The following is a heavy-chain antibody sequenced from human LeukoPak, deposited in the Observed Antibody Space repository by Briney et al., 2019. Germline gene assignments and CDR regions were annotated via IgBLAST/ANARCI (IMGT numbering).Heavy chain of an antibody. D-gene: IGHD3-9*01. Sequence: GGSLRLSCAASGFTFSSYWMHWVRQAPGKGLVWVSRINSDGNSTSYADSVKGRFTIYRDNAKNLLFLQMNNLRAEDTAVYYCARDVDRRDDPWGQGILVTVSS. CDR2: INSDGNST. CDR3: ARDVDRRDDP. CDR1: GFTFSSYW. J-gene: IGHJ5*02. V-gene: IGHV3-74*01.